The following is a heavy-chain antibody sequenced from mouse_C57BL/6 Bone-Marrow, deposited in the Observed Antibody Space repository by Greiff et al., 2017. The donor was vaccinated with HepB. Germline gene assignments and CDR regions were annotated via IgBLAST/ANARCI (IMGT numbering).Heavy chain of an antibody. V-gene: IGHV7-3*01. D-gene: IGHD3-2*02. Sequence: EVKLVESGGGLVQPGGSLSLSCAASGFTFTDYYMSWVRQPPGKALEWLGFIRNKANGYTTEYSASVKGRFTISRDNSQSILYLQMNALRAEDSATYYCAILETAQAWFAYWGQGTLVTVSA. CDR1: GFTFTDYY. J-gene: IGHJ3*01. CDR3: AILETAQAWFAY. CDR2: IRNKANGYTT.